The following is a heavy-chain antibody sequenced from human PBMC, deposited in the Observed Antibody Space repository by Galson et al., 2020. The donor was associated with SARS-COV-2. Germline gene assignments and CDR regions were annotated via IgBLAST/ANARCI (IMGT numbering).Heavy chain of an antibody. CDR2: IIPIFGTA. CDR3: ARDPVDYYGSGCYYMN. D-gene: IGHD3-10*01. V-gene: IGHV1-69*13. CDR1: GGTFSSYA. Sequence: SVKVSCKASGGTFSSYAISWVRQAPGQGLEWMGGIIPIFGTANYAQKFQGRVTITADESTSTAYMELSSLRSEDTAVYYCARDPVDYYGSGCYYMNWGKGTLVTVSS. J-gene: IGHJ1*01.